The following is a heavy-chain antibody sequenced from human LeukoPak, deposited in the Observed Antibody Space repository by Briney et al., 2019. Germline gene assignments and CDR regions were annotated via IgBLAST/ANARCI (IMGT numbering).Heavy chain of an antibody. Sequence: PGGSLRLSCAASGFIFGSYWLSWVRQAPGRGLEWVANIKQDGSDKYYVDSVKGRFTISRDNAKNSLFLQMDSLRAEDTAVYYCATHDVLTGYPYFDFWGQGTLVTVSS. V-gene: IGHV3-7*01. CDR2: IKQDGSDK. CDR3: ATHDVLTGYPYFDF. J-gene: IGHJ4*02. D-gene: IGHD3-9*01. CDR1: GFIFGSYW.